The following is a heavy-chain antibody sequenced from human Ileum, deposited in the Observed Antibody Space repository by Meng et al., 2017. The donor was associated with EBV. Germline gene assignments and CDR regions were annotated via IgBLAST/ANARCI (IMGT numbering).Heavy chain of an antibody. J-gene: IGHJ4*02. CDR2: MYDSDSGKA. V-gene: IGHV4-61*03. CDR3: AYYTAGRGGVGS. CDR1: GASVSSGGYH. Sequence: QVQLQESGPVLVKPSETLSLSCSVSGASVSSGGYHWSWIRQPPGKGLEWIGCMYDSDSGKAKYNPSLNSRVIISLDTSKNHFVLKLTSVTAADTAVYYCAYYTAGRGGVGSWGQGTLVTVSS. D-gene: IGHD2-8*02.